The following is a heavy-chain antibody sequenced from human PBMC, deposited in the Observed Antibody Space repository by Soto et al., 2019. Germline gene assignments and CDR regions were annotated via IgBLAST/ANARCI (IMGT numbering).Heavy chain of an antibody. D-gene: IGHD5-12*01. CDR1: GGSISSSNW. Sequence: SETLSLTCAVSGGSISSSNWWSWVRQPPGKGLEWIGEIYHSGSTNYNPSLKSRVTISVDKPKNQFSLKLSSVTAADTAVYYCAGLKRGYDSLDYYYYGMDVWGQGTTVTVSS. CDR3: AGLKRGYDSLDYYYYGMDV. CDR2: IYHSGST. J-gene: IGHJ6*02. V-gene: IGHV4-4*02.